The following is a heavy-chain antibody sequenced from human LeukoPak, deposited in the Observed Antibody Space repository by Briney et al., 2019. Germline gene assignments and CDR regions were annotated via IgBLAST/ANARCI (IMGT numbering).Heavy chain of an antibody. CDR3: ARGPRFGELLWHWFDP. D-gene: IGHD3-10*01. V-gene: IGHV4-39*07. CDR2: IYYSGNT. J-gene: IGHJ5*02. CDR1: GGSISSSSYY. Sequence: SETLSLTCTVSGGSISSSSYYWAWIRRPPGKGLEWIGSIYYSGNTYYKSSLKSRVTISEDTSKNQFSLKLRSVTAADTAVYYCARGPRFGELLWHWFDPWGQGTLVTVSS.